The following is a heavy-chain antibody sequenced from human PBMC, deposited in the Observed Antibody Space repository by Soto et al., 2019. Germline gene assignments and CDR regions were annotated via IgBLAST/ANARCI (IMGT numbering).Heavy chain of an antibody. Sequence: LRLSCAVSGFTFSSYEMNWVRQAPGKGLEWVSYISSSGSDIYYADSVKGRFTISRDNAKNSLYLQMNSLRAEDTAVYYCARGDYGDYGYYFDYWGQGTLVTVSS. V-gene: IGHV3-48*03. CDR2: ISSSGSDI. CDR1: GFTFSSYE. J-gene: IGHJ4*02. D-gene: IGHD4-17*01. CDR3: ARGDYGDYGYYFDY.